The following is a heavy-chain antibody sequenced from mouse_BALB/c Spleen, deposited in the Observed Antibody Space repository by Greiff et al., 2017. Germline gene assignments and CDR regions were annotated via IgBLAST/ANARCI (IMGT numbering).Heavy chain of an antibody. J-gene: IGHJ4*01. D-gene: IGHD2-1*01. CDR3: ARRGGYGNYLFYYAMDY. Sequence: QVQLQQSGPELVKPGASVKISCKASGYSFTSYYIHWVKQRPGQGLEWIGWIFPGSGNTKYNEKFKGKATLTADTSSSTAYMQLSSLTSEDSAVYFCARRGGYGNYLFYYAMDYWGQGTSVTVSS. V-gene: IGHV1-66*01. CDR2: IFPGSGNT. CDR1: GYSFTSYY.